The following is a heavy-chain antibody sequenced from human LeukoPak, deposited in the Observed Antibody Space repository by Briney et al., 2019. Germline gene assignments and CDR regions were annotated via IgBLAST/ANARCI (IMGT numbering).Heavy chain of an antibody. V-gene: IGHV4-39*01. CDR1: GGSISSSSYY. CDR3: AGRYCSSTSCYQFEDAFDI. CDR2: IYYSGST. D-gene: IGHD2-2*01. J-gene: IGHJ3*02. Sequence: SETLSLTCTVSGGSISSSSYYWGWIRQPPGKGLEWIGSIYYSGSTYYNPSLKSRVTISVDTSKNQFSLKLSAVTAADTAVCYCAGRYCSSTSCYQFEDAFDIWGQGTMVTVSS.